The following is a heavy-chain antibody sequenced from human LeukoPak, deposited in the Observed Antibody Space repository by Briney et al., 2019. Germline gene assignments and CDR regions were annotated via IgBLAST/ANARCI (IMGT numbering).Heavy chain of an antibody. CDR1: GYTFTGYF. Sequence: GASVKVSCKASGYTFTGYFIHWVRQAPGQGLEWMGWINPKSGGTNYQQKFQDRVTMTRDTSITTAYMEMSRLRSDDTAVYYCARSMVVRGVMGNYFDPWGQGTLVTVPS. J-gene: IGHJ5*02. CDR3: ARSMVVRGVMGNYFDP. D-gene: IGHD3-10*01. V-gene: IGHV1-2*02. CDR2: INPKSGGT.